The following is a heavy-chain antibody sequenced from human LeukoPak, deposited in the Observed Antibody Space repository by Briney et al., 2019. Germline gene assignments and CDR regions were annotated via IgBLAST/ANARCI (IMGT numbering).Heavy chain of an antibody. Sequence: PGGSLRLSCAASGFTFSSYGMHWVRQAPGKGLEWVAVISYDGSNKYYADSVKGRFTISRDNSKNTLYLQMNSLRAEDTAVYYCAKDHPGIAAAGTLQHWGQGTLVTVSS. J-gene: IGHJ1*01. D-gene: IGHD6-13*01. CDR3: AKDHPGIAAAGTLQH. V-gene: IGHV3-30*18. CDR2: ISYDGSNK. CDR1: GFTFSSYG.